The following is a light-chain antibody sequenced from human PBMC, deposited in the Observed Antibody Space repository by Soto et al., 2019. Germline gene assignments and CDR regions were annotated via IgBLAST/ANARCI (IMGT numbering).Light chain of an antibody. CDR2: DDN. V-gene: IGLV3-21*02. Sequence: SYELTQPPSVSLAPGQTARITCGGNNIGSTSVHWYQQRPGQAPVLVVYDDNARPSGIPERFSGSNSENTATLTITRVEAGDEADYYCQVWNITTDHYVFGTGTKVTVL. CDR3: QVWNITTDHYV. CDR1: NIGSTS. J-gene: IGLJ1*01.